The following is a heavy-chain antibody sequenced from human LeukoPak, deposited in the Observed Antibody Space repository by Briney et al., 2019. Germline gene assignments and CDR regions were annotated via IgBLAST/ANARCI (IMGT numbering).Heavy chain of an antibody. Sequence: GGSLRLSCVVSGFTFSSYAMSWVRQAPGKGLEWVSGISADGGGTFYADSGKGRFTISRDNSKNFLYLQMNSLRADDTAVYYCARDGYGGNSGSSGYWGQGTLVTVSS. CDR1: GFTFSSYA. J-gene: IGHJ4*02. CDR3: ARDGYGGNSGSSGY. D-gene: IGHD4-23*01. CDR2: ISADGGGT. V-gene: IGHV3-23*01.